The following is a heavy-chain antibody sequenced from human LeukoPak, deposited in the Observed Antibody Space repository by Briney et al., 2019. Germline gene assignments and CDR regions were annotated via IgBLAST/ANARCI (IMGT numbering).Heavy chain of an antibody. CDR2: IYPRDSQI. J-gene: IGHJ5*02. Sequence: KGGESLKISCKASGYNFTTYWIGWVRQLPGKGLEYMGIIYPRDSQIRYSPSFQGQVTISADKSISTAYLQWTSLKASDTAIYYCARHTKRPQAGWFDPWGQGTLVTVSS. CDR1: GYNFTTYW. CDR3: ARHTKRPQAGWFDP. D-gene: IGHD6-25*01. V-gene: IGHV5-51*01.